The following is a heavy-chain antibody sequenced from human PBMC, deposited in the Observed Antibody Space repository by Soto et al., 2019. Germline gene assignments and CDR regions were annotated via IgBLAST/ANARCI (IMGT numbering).Heavy chain of an antibody. CDR2: INAGNGNT. V-gene: IGHV1-3*01. CDR3: ARGYCSGGSCYFGYYFDS. D-gene: IGHD2-15*01. J-gene: IGHJ4*02. CDR1: GYTFSGYA. Sequence: ASGKVSCKASGYTFSGYAMHWVRQAPGQRLEWMGWINAGNGNTKYSQKFQGRVTITRDTSASTAYMELSSLRSEDTAVYYCARGYCSGGSCYFGYYFDSWGQGTLVTVSP.